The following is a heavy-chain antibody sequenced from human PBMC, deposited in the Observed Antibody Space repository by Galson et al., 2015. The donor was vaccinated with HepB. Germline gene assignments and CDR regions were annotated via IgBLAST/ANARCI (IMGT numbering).Heavy chain of an antibody. Sequence: QSGAEVKKPGESLKISCKGSGYSFTSYWIGWVRQMPGKGLEWMGIIYPGDSDTRYSPSFQGQVTISADKSISTAYLQWSSLKASDTAMYYCATHVEDIVVVPAAISAFDIWGQGTMVTVSS. J-gene: IGHJ3*02. CDR2: IYPGDSDT. V-gene: IGHV5-51*01. CDR1: GYSFTSYW. CDR3: ATHVEDIVVVPAAISAFDI. D-gene: IGHD2-2*01.